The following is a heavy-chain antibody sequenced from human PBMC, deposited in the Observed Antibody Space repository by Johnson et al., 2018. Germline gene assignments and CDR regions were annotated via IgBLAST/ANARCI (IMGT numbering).Heavy chain of an antibody. CDR2: ISWNNGTI. CDR3: AKDISYDSSGNYRMDV. Sequence: VQLVESGGGVVQAGRSLRLSCAASGFTFDDYAMHWVRQAPGKGLEWVSGISWNNGTIGYADSVKGRFTISRDNAKNSLYLQMNSLRAEDTALYYFAKDISYDSSGNYRMDVWGQGTTVTVSS. V-gene: IGHV3-9*01. J-gene: IGHJ6*02. CDR1: GFTFDDYA. D-gene: IGHD3-22*01.